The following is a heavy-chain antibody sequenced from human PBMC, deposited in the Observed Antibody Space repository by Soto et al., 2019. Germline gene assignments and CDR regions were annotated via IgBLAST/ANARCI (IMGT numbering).Heavy chain of an antibody. CDR1: GYTFTSYY. Sequence: ASVKVSCKASGYTFTSYYMHWVRQAPGQGLEWMGIINPSGGSTSYAQKFQGRVTMTRDTSTSTVYMELSSLRSEDTAVYYCARDRHDSSGYYRGAPGYNYWGQGTLVTVSS. D-gene: IGHD3-22*01. J-gene: IGHJ4*02. V-gene: IGHV1-46*01. CDR3: ARDRHDSSGYYRGAPGYNY. CDR2: INPSGGST.